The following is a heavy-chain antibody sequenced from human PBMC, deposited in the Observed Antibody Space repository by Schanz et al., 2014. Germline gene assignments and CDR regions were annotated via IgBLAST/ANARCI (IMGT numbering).Heavy chain of an antibody. CDR3: ARGTRERVLIRSWQFAFDI. Sequence: QVQLQQWGAGLLKPSETLSLTCAVYGGSFSSNYWRWIRQPPGKGLEWIGEINQSGTTNYNPSLKSRVSMSVDASKNQISLKLRSVTAADTAVYYCARGTRERVLIRSWQFAFDIWGQGTMVTVSS. D-gene: IGHD2-8*01. V-gene: IGHV4-34*02. CDR1: GGSFSSNY. CDR2: INQSGTT. J-gene: IGHJ3*02.